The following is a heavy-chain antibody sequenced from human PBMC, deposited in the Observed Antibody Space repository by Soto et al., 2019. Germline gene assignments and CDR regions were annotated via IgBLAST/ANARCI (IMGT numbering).Heavy chain of an antibody. CDR3: ARVFRSYGMDV. CDR1: GFSFRSYG. J-gene: IGHJ6*02. CDR2: ISDDGIDK. Sequence: QEQVVESGGGVVLPATSLRLSCVASGFSFRSYGLHWVRQAPGKGLNWVALISDDGIDKFYADSVKGRFTISRDNSRQTVYLQMNSLRVEDTAVYHCARVFRSYGMDVWGQGTTATVS. V-gene: IGHV3-33*01.